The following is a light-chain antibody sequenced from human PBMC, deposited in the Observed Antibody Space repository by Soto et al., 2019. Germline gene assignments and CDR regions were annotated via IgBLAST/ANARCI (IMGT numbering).Light chain of an antibody. CDR1: QSISDT. Sequence: EIVMTQSPSTLSVTTGGRATLSCRASQSISDTLAWYQQKPGQAPRLLIYGASRRATGFPARFSGSASGTEFTLTISSLKSEDYAVDYCQQYNDWWTFGQGTMVDVK. CDR3: QQYNDWWT. J-gene: IGKJ1*01. V-gene: IGKV3-15*01. CDR2: GAS.